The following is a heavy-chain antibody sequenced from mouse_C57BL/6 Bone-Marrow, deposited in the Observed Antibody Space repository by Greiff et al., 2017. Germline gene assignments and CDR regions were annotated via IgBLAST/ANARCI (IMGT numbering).Heavy chain of an antibody. D-gene: IGHD2-2*01. V-gene: IGHV7-3*01. Sequence: EVKLMESGGGLVQPGGSLSLSCAASGFTFTDYYMSWVRQPPGKALEWLGFIRNKANGYTTEYSASVKGRFTISRDNSQSILYLQMNALRAEDSATYYCARYGYPLDYWGQGTTLTVSS. CDR2: IRNKANGYTT. J-gene: IGHJ2*01. CDR3: ARYGYPLDY. CDR1: GFTFTDYY.